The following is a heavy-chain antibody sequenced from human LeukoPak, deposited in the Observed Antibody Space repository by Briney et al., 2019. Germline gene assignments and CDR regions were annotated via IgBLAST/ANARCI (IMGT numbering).Heavy chain of an antibody. CDR2: IKQDGSEK. Sequence: GGSLRLSCAASGFTFSSYWMSWVRQAPGKGLEWVANIKQDGSEKYYVDSVKGRFTISRDNAKNSLYLQMNSLRAEDTAVYYCARAGYGSGASPFYWGQGTLVTVSS. V-gene: IGHV3-7*01. CDR1: GFTFSSYW. CDR3: ARAGYGSGASPFY. J-gene: IGHJ4*02. D-gene: IGHD3-10*01.